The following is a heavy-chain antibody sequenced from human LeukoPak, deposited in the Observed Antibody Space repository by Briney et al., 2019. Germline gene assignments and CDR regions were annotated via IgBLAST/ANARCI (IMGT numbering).Heavy chain of an antibody. Sequence: ASVKVSCKASGYTFTGYYMHWVRQAPGQGLEWMGRINPNSGGTNYAQKFQGRVTMTRDTSISTAYMGLSRLRSDDTAVYYCARKSMGYCSGGSCYSDAFDIWGQGTMVTVSS. J-gene: IGHJ3*02. V-gene: IGHV1-2*06. CDR3: ARKSMGYCSGGSCYSDAFDI. D-gene: IGHD2-15*01. CDR1: GYTFTGYY. CDR2: INPNSGGT.